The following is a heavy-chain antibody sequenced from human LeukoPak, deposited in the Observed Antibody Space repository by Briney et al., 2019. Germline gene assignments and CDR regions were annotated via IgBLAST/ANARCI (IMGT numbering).Heavy chain of an antibody. CDR3: ARRTTYFGWRPSESPSCFDY. D-gene: IGHD3-9*01. J-gene: IGHJ4*02. CDR1: GYSISSGYY. CDR2: IYHSGNT. Sequence: SETLSLTCTVSGYSISSGYYWGRIRQPPGKGLEWIGSIYHSGNTYYNPSLKSRVTISVDTSKNQFSLTLSSVTAADAAVFYCARRTTYFGWRPSESPSCFDYWGQGTLVTVSS. V-gene: IGHV4-38-2*02.